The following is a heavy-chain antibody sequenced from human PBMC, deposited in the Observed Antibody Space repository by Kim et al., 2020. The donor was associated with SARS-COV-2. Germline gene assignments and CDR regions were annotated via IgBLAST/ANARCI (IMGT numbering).Heavy chain of an antibody. CDR1: GFTFSTYG. CDR2: IWHDGSDK. J-gene: IGHJ6*03. CDR3: ARSPYSSGWPMRSNYFYYYVAV. D-gene: IGHD6-19*01. V-gene: IGHV3-33*03. Sequence: GGSLRLSCAASGFTFSTYGMHWVRQAPGEGLEWVAVIWHDGSDKYYGDSVKGRFTVSRDNSKNSLYLQLNSLRVEDSAVYYCARSPYSSGWPMRSNYFYYYVAVWGKGTSVTVSS.